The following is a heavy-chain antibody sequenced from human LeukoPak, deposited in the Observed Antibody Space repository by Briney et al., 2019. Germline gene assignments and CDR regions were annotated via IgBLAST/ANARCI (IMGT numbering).Heavy chain of an antibody. CDR1: GFTFSSYE. D-gene: IGHD4-11*01. CDR3: ARDQLTTVFLGIGDYYYMDV. Sequence: GGSLRLSCAASGFTFSSYEMNWVRQAPGKGLEWVSYISSSGSTIYYADSVKGRFTISRDSAKNSLYLQMNSLRAEDTAVYCCARDQLTTVFLGIGDYYYMDVWGKGTTVTVSS. CDR2: ISSSGSTI. J-gene: IGHJ6*03. V-gene: IGHV3-48*03.